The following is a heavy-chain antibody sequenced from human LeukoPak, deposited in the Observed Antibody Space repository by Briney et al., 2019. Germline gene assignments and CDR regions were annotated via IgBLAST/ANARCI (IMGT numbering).Heavy chain of an antibody. Sequence: SETLSLTCTVSGGSISSGGYYWSWIRQHPGKGLEWIGYIYYSGSTYYNPSLKSRVTISVDTSKNQFSLKLSSVTAADTAVYHCASSGGRTYANWGQGTLVTVSS. CDR3: ASSGGRTYAN. D-gene: IGHD2-2*01. J-gene: IGHJ4*02. CDR1: GGSISSGGYY. V-gene: IGHV4-31*03. CDR2: IYYSGST.